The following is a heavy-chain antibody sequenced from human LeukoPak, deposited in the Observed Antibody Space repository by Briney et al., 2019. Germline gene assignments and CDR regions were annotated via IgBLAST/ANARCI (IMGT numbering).Heavy chain of an antibody. CDR2: IKKDGSEK. J-gene: IGHJ1*01. CDR1: GFTFSSYW. D-gene: IGHD4-11*01. CDR3: ARPSRIGYSNGLVLQH. V-gene: IGHV3-7*01. Sequence: PGGSLRLSCAASGFTFSSYWMSWVRQAPGKGLEWVANIKKDGSEKYYVDSVKGRFTISRDNAKTSLYLQMNSLRAEDTAVYYCARPSRIGYSNGLVLQHWGQGTLVTVSS.